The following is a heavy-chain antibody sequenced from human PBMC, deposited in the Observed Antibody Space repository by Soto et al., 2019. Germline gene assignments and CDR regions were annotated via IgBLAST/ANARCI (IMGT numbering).Heavy chain of an antibody. J-gene: IGHJ4*02. CDR2: IHNSGNT. CDR1: GGSVSSCCNY. V-gene: IGHV4-39*01. Sequence: QPQLQESGPGLVKPSETLSLTCTVSGGSVSSCCNYWGWVRQPPGKGLEWIGSIHNSGNTSYNPSLRSRVTISVDTPKNQFSLTLTSVTAADTAVYYCARGLSSPSATGIWGQGILVTVSS. CDR3: ARGLSSPSATGI. D-gene: IGHD6-6*01.